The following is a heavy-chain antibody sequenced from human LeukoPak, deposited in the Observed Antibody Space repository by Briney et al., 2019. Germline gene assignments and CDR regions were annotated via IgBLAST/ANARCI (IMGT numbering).Heavy chain of an antibody. J-gene: IGHJ4*02. CDR1: GYSFTSYW. CDR3: ARGARRCTGGVCYGVY. Sequence: GESLKISCKGSGYSFTSYWIGWVRQMPGKGLEWMGIIYPGDSDTRYSPSFQGQVTISADKSISTAYLQWSSLKAPDTAMYYCARGARRCTGGVCYGVYWGQGTLVTVSS. V-gene: IGHV5-51*01. D-gene: IGHD2-8*02. CDR2: IYPGDSDT.